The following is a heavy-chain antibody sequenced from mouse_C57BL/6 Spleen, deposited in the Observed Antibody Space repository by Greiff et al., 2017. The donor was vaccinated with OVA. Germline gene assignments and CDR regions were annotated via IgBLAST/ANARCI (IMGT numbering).Heavy chain of an antibody. D-gene: IGHD1-1*01. CDR1: GYTFTSYW. V-gene: IGHV1-55*01. Sequence: QVQLQQPGAELVKPGASVKMSCKASGYTFTSYWITWVKQRPGQGLEWIGDIYPGSGSTNYNEKFKSKATLTVDTSSSTAYMQLSSLTSEDSAVYYCARHYYGSSYYAMEYWGQGTSVTVAS. J-gene: IGHJ4*01. CDR2: IYPGSGST. CDR3: ARHYYGSSYYAMEY.